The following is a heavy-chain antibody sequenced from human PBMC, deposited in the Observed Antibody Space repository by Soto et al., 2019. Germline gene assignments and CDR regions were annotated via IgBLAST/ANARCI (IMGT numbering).Heavy chain of an antibody. J-gene: IGHJ6*02. CDR2: MNPNSGNT. CDR1: GYTFTSYD. Sequence: VASVKVSCKASGYTFTSYDINWVRQATGQGLEWMGWMNPNSGNTGYAQKFQGRVTMTRNTSISTAYMELSSLRSEDTAVYYCARGLMSMSYYYYYGMDVWGQGTTVTVSS. V-gene: IGHV1-8*01. D-gene: IGHD2-8*01. CDR3: ARGLMSMSYYYYYGMDV.